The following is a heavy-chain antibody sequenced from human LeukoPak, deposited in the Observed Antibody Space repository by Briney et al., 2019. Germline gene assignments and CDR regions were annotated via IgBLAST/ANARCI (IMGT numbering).Heavy chain of an antibody. Sequence: GGSLRLSCAASGFTFSSYEMNWVRQAPGKGLEWVSYISSSGSTIYYADSVKGRFTISRDNAKNSPYLQMNSLRAEDTAVYYCARALKGLRRRIGGTSTFEYSYYMDVWGKGTTVTISS. CDR1: GFTFSSYE. V-gene: IGHV3-48*03. CDR3: ARALKGLRRRIGGTSTFEYSYYMDV. CDR2: ISSSGSTI. J-gene: IGHJ6*03. D-gene: IGHD1-26*01.